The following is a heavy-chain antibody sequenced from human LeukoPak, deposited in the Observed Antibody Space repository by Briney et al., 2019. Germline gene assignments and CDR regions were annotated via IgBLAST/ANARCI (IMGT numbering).Heavy chain of an antibody. CDR3: ERPDFYCSGGSCSSDYYYYYGMGV. Sequence: GGSLRLSCAASGFTFSSYGMHWVRQAPGKGLEWVAVICYDGSNKYYADSVKGRFTISRDNSKNTLYLQMNSLRAEDTAVYYCERPDFYCSGGSCSSDYYYYYGMGVWGQGTTVTVSS. J-gene: IGHJ6*02. CDR2: ICYDGSNK. CDR1: GFTFSSYG. V-gene: IGHV3-33*01. D-gene: IGHD2-15*01.